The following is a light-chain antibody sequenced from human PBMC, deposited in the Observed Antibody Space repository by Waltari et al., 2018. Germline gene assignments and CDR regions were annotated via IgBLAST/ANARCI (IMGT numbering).Light chain of an antibody. Sequence: QSALPQPASVSGSPGQSITIPCTGTSRDVGGYDYVSWYQQHSGKAPKLIIFNVKNRPSGVSTRFSGSKSGNTASLTISGLQAEDEAHYYCNSYTSSASRVFGGGTKLTVL. CDR3: NSYTSSASRV. V-gene: IGLV2-14*03. CDR2: NVK. CDR1: SRDVGGYDY. J-gene: IGLJ3*02.